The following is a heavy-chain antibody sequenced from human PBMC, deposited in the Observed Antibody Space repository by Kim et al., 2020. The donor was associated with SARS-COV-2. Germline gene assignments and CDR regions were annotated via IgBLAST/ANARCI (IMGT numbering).Heavy chain of an antibody. CDR1: GGSISSSSHY. D-gene: IGHD3-10*01. J-gene: IGHJ6*02. CDR2: IYYSGST. V-gene: IGHV4-39*01. Sequence: SETLSLTCTVSGGSISSSSHYWGWIRQPPGKGLEWIGCIYYSGSTYYNPSLKSRVTISVDTSKNQFSLKLSPVTAADTAVYYCARHPVLLWFRESSWGMDVWGQGTTVTVSS. CDR3: ARHPVLLWFRESSWGMDV.